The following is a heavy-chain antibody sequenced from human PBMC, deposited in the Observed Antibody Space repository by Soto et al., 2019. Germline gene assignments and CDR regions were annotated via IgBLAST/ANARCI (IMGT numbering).Heavy chain of an antibody. J-gene: IGHJ2*01. D-gene: IGHD3-10*01. CDR3: ARDRSGVYWYFDL. V-gene: IGHV1-18*01. Sequence: ASVKVSCKASGGTFSSYAISWVRQAPGEGLEWMGWISAYNGNTNYAQKLQGRVTMTTDTSTSTAYMELRSLRSDDTAVYYCARDRSGVYWYFDLWGRGTLVTVSS. CDR2: ISAYNGNT. CDR1: GGTFSSYA.